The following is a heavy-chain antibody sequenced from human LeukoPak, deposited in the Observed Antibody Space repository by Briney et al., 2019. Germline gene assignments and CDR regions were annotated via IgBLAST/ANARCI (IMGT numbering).Heavy chain of an antibody. CDR3: ARALSYSYGSVDF. J-gene: IGHJ4*02. CDR1: GFTFSSYS. D-gene: IGHD5-18*01. CDR2: ISSGSKYI. V-gene: IGHV3-21*01. Sequence: GGSLRLSCADSGFTFSSYSMNWVRQAPGKGLEWVSSISSGSKYIYNADSVKGRFTISRDNAKRSLYLQMNSLRVEDTAVYYCARALSYSYGSVDFWGQGTLVIVSS.